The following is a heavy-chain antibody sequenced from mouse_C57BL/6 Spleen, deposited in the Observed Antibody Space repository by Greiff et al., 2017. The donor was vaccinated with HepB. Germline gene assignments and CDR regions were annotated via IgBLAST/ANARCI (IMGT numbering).Heavy chain of an antibody. CDR3: ARQDGYYSYWYFDV. V-gene: IGHV4-1*01. Sequence: DVKLVESGGGLVQPGGSLKLSCAASGIDFSRYWMSWVRRAPGKGLEWIGEINPDSSTINYAPSLKDKFIISRDNAKNTLYLQMSKVRSEDTALYYCARQDGYYSYWYFDVWGTGTTVTVSS. CDR2: INPDSSTI. CDR1: GIDFSRYW. D-gene: IGHD2-3*01. J-gene: IGHJ1*03.